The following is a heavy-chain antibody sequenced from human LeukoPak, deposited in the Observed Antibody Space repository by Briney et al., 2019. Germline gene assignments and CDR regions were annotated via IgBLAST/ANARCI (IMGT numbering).Heavy chain of an antibody. D-gene: IGHD6-13*01. CDR2: IYTSGST. J-gene: IGHJ4*02. CDR3: ARFSSIAAAFDY. Sequence: SETLSLTCAVYGGSFIDYYWTWIRQPAGKGLEWIGRIYTSGSTNYNPSLKSRVTMSVDTSKNQFSLKLSSVTAADTAVYYCARFSSIAAAFDYWGQGTLVTVSS. V-gene: IGHV4-59*10. CDR1: GGSFIDYY.